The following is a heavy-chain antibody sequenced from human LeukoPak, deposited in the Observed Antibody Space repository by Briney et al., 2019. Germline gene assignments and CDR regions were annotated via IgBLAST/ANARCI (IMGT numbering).Heavy chain of an antibody. J-gene: IGHJ4*02. CDR3: ARLLAVAGAFDY. Sequence: SETLSLTCTVSGGSISSYYWSSIRQPAGKGLEWIGRIYTSGSTNYNPSLKSRVTMSVDTSKNQFSLKLSSVTAADTAVYYCARLLAVAGAFDYWGQGTLVTVSS. CDR1: GGSISSYY. D-gene: IGHD6-19*01. CDR2: IYTSGST. V-gene: IGHV4-4*07.